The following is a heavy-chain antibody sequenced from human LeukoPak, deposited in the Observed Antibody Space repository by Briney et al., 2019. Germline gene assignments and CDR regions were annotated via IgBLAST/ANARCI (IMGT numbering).Heavy chain of an antibody. J-gene: IGHJ3*02. CDR2: IHYSGST. V-gene: IGHV4-39*07. CDR1: GGSISSSSYY. D-gene: IGHD3-22*01. Sequence: SETLSLTCTVSGGSISSSSYYWGWIRQPPGKGLEWIGSIHYSGSTNYNPSLKSRVTISVDTSKNQFSLKLSSVTAADTAVYYCARGNPYYYDSSGYRVAFDIWGQGTMVTVSS. CDR3: ARGNPYYYDSSGYRVAFDI.